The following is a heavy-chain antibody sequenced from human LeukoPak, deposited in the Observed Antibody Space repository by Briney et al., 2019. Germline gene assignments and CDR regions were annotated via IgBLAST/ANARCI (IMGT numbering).Heavy chain of an antibody. J-gene: IGHJ2*01. CDR2: IYHSGST. Sequence: TSETLSLTCAVSGYSISSGYYWGWIRQPPGKGLEWIGSIYHSGSTYYNPSLKSRVTISVDTSKNQFSLKLSSVTAADTAVYYRASPTYYYDSSGLDWYFDLWGRGTLVTVSS. D-gene: IGHD3-22*01. CDR1: GYSISSGYY. CDR3: ASPTYYYDSSGLDWYFDL. V-gene: IGHV4-38-2*01.